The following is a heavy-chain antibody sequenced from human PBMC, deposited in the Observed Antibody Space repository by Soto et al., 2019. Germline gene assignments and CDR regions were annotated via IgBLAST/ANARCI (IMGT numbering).Heavy chain of an antibody. CDR1: GGPFSGYY. Sequence: SETLSLTCAVYGGPFSGYYWSWIRQPPGKGLEWIGEINHSGSTNYNPSLKSRVTISVATSKNQFSLKLSSVTAADTAVYYCARVSGRWLQNEGFGYWGQGTLVTVSS. J-gene: IGHJ4*02. CDR2: INHSGST. V-gene: IGHV4-34*01. CDR3: ARVSGRWLQNEGFGY. D-gene: IGHD5-12*01.